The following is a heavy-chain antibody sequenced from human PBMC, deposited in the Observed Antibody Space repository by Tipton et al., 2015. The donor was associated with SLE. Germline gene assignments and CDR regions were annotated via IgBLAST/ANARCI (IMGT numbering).Heavy chain of an antibody. V-gene: IGHV3-9*01. CDR3: AKGFDASANTDAFDI. CDR2: INWNSGNI. D-gene: IGHD2-8*01. Sequence: SLRLSCAASGFTFDDYAMHWVRQAPGKGLEWVSGINWNSGNIGHADSVKGRFTISRDNAKNSLHLQMNSLRAEDTALYYCAKGFDASANTDAFDIWGPGTMVIVSS. J-gene: IGHJ3*02. CDR1: GFTFDDYA.